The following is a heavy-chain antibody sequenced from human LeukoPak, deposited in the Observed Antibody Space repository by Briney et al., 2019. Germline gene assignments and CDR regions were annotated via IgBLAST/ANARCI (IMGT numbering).Heavy chain of an antibody. V-gene: IGHV1-24*01. Sequence: ASVKVSCKVSGYSLTELSMHWVRQAPGKGLKWMGGFDPEDGETIYAQKFQGRVTMTEDTSTDTAYMELSSLRSEDTAVYYCAAAKTYYYDTSGYYFPLNAFDIWGQGTMVTVSS. J-gene: IGHJ3*02. D-gene: IGHD3-22*01. CDR2: FDPEDGET. CDR3: AAAKTYYYDTSGYYFPLNAFDI. CDR1: GYSLTELS.